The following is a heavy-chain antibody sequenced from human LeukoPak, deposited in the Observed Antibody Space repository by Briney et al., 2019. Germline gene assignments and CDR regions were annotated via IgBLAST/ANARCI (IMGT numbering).Heavy chain of an antibody. CDR3: ARKPGLYYYYYGMDV. CDR2: IYSGGST. CDR1: GFTVSSNY. V-gene: IGHV3-53*01. J-gene: IGHJ6*02. Sequence: GGSLRLSCAASGFTVSSNYMSWVRQAPGKGLEWVSVIYSGGSTYYADSVKGRFTISRDNAKNSLYLQMNSLRDEDTAVYYCARKPGLYYYYYGMDVWGQGTTVTVSS.